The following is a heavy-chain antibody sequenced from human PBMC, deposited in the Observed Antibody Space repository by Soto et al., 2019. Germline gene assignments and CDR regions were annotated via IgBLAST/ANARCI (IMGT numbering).Heavy chain of an antibody. J-gene: IGHJ4*02. V-gene: IGHV3-53*01. CDR2: VYSGGST. Sequence: EVQLVESGGGLIQPGGSLRLPCAASGFTLSNNYMSWVRQAPGKGLEWVSVVYSGGSTYYADSVKGRFTISRDNSKNTLYLQMNSLRAEDTAVYYCARVSGYDGFDYWGQGTRVTVSS. CDR3: ARVSGYDGFDY. D-gene: IGHD5-12*01. CDR1: GFTLSNNY.